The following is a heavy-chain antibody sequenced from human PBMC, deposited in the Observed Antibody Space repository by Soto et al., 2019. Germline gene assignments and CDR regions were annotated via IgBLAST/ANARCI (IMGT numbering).Heavy chain of an antibody. J-gene: IGHJ4*02. D-gene: IGHD3-10*01. CDR3: TTHSPLWFGQLSSHY. Sequence: PGGSLRLSCAASGFTFSNAWMNWVRQAPGKGLEWAGRIKSKTDGGTTDYAAPVKGRFTISRDDSKNTLYLQMNSLKTEDTAVYYCTTHSPLWFGQLSSHYWGQGTLVTVSS. V-gene: IGHV3-15*07. CDR2: IKSKTDGGTT. CDR1: GFTFSNAW.